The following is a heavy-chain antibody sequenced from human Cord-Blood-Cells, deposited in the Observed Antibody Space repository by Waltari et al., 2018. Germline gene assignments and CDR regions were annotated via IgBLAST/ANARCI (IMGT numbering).Heavy chain of an antibody. J-gene: IGHJ3*02. CDR2: INHSVST. V-gene: IGHV4-34*01. Sequence: QVQLQQWGAGLLKPSETLSLTCAVYGGSFSGYYWSWIRQPPGKGLEWIGEINHSVSTNDNQSLKSRVTISVDTSTNQFSLKVSSATASDTAVYDCARGPTGVYDACDIWGQGTMVTVAS. CDR3: ARGPTGVYDACDI. D-gene: IGHD7-27*01. CDR1: GGSFSGYY.